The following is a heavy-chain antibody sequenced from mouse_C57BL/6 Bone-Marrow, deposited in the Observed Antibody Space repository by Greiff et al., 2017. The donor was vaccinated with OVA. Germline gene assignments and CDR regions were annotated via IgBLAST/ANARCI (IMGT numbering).Heavy chain of an antibody. D-gene: IGHD4-1*01. CDR3: TRWTGTFAY. CDR2: IYSGNSDT. Sequence: VPLTPSGTVLARPCASVQMSCKTSGYTFTSYWMHWVKQRPGQGLEWIGAIYSGNSDTSYNQQFKGKAKLTAVTSASTAYMELSSLTNEDSAVYYSTRWTGTFAYWGQGTLVTVAA. V-gene: IGHV1-5*01. J-gene: IGHJ3*01. CDR1: GYTFTSYW.